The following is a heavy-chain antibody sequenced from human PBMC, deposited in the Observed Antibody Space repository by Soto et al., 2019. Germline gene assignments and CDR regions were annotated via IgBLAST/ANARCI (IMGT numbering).Heavy chain of an antibody. J-gene: IGHJ6*02. CDR3: ARGPTQATSGGMDF. CDR2: SSAYNGNT. Sequence: QVQLVQSGAEVKKPGASVKVSCKASGYTFTNYGVSWVRQAPGQGLEWMGWSSAYNGNTNYAHKLQGIGTMTTDTSSSTAYMEVMTLRSDVTAVYFCARGPTQATSGGMDFRCQWTTVTVTS. CDR1: GYTFTNYG. D-gene: IGHD1-26*01. V-gene: IGHV1-18*01.